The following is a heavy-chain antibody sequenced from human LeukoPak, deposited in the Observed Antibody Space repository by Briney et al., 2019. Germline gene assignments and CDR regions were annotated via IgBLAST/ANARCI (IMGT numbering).Heavy chain of an antibody. CDR2: ISSSGTTI. CDR3: ARESRAFTIFGVASQFDY. D-gene: IGHD3-3*01. Sequence: GGSLRLSCAASGFILGSRGMHWVRQAPGKGLEWVSYISSSGTTIYYADSLKGRFTISRDNAKNSLYLQMNSLRAEDTAVYYCARESRAFTIFGVASQFDYWGQGTLVTVSS. J-gene: IGHJ4*02. V-gene: IGHV3-48*04. CDR1: GFILGSRG.